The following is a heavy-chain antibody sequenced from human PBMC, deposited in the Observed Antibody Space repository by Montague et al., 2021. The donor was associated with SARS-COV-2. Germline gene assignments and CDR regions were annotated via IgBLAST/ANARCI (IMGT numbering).Heavy chain of an antibody. D-gene: IGHD1-26*01. Sequence: SETLSLTCTVSGGSIRTYYWSWIRQPPGKGLEWIGYIYYDGSTNYNPSLKSRVTMSVDSSKNQFSLRLSSVTAADTAVYYCARYGSYFECWGQGTLVTVSS. CDR3: ARYGSYFEC. CDR1: GGSIRTYY. J-gene: IGHJ4*02. CDR2: IYYDGST. V-gene: IGHV4-59*03.